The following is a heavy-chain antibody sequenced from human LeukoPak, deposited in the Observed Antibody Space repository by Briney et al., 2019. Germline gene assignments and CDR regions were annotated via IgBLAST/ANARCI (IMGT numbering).Heavy chain of an antibody. CDR1: GFTFSSYD. J-gene: IGHJ6*02. V-gene: IGHV3-13*01. CDR3: ARSSSNDYGDYSDYYYYGMDV. D-gene: IGHD4-17*01. Sequence: GGSLRLSCAASGFTFSSYDMHWVRQATGKGLEWVSAIGTAGDTYYPGSMKGRFTISRENAKNSLYLQMNSLRAGDTAVYYCARSSSNDYGDYSDYYYYGMDVWGQGTTVTVSS. CDR2: IGTAGDT.